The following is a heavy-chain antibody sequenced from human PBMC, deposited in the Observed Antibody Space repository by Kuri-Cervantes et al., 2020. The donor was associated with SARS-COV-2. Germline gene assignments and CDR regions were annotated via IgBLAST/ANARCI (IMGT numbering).Heavy chain of an antibody. CDR1: GFTFSSYS. D-gene: IGHD2-2*01. CDR3: ARGYCSSTSCPPYCYYGMDV. V-gene: IGHV3-48*02. Sequence: GGSLRLSCAASGFTFSSYSMNWVRQAPGKGLEWVSYISSSSSTIYYADSVKGRFTISRDNAKNSLYLQMNSLRDEDTAVYYCARGYCSSTSCPPYCYYGMDVWGQGTTVTSP. J-gene: IGHJ6*02. CDR2: ISSSSSTI.